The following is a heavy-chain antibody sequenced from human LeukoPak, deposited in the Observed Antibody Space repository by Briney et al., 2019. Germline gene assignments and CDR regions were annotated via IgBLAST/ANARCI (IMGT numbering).Heavy chain of an antibody. CDR1: EYTVTEVS. D-gene: IGHD4-23*01. Sequence: GASVKVSCKVSEYTVTEVSFHWVRQAPGEGLEWMGGFDAENDETIYAQKFQGRATVTQDTSTDTAYMELSSLRSEDTAVYYCARDLERGGNAYFDYWGQGTLVTVSS. CDR2: FDAENDET. V-gene: IGHV1-24*01. CDR3: ARDLERGGNAYFDY. J-gene: IGHJ4*02.